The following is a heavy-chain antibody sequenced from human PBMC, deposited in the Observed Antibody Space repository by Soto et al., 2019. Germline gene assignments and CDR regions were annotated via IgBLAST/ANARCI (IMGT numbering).Heavy chain of an antibody. J-gene: IGHJ4*02. CDR1: GFTFSSYA. CDR2: ISYDGSNK. CDR3: ARGYSSCSAAFDY. Sequence: QVQLVESGGGVVQPGRSLRLSCAASGFTFSSYAMHWVRQAPGKGLEGVAVISYDGSNKYYADSVKGRFTISRDNSKNTLYLQMNSLRAEDTAVYYCARGYSSCSAAFDYWGQGTLVTVSS. V-gene: IGHV3-30-3*01. D-gene: IGHD6-13*01.